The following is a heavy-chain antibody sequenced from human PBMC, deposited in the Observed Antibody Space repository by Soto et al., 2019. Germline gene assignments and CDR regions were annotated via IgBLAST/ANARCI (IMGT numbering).Heavy chain of an antibody. CDR2: ISDSGDSA. CDR3: ATLIPH. J-gene: IGHJ4*02. Sequence: EVQLLESGGGLVQPGGSLRLSCAASGLSFSSHAMSWVRQAPGKGLEWVSSISDSGDSAYYADSVKGRFTISRDNSKDTLYLQMNSLTAEDTAVYYCATLIPHWGQGTLVTVSS. V-gene: IGHV3-23*01. D-gene: IGHD2-21*01. CDR1: GLSFSSHA.